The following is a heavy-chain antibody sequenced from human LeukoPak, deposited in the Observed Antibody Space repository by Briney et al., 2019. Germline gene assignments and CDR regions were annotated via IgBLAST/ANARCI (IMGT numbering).Heavy chain of an antibody. D-gene: IGHD6-13*01. V-gene: IGHV3-53*01. J-gene: IGHJ4*02. Sequence: GGSLRLPCAASGFTVSSNYMSWVRQAPGKGLEWVSVIYSAGSTYYADSVKGRFTISRDNSKNTLYLQMDSLRAEDTAVYYCARGQYSSSRARDYWGQGTLVTVSS. CDR2: IYSAGST. CDR3: ARGQYSSSRARDY. CDR1: GFTVSSNY.